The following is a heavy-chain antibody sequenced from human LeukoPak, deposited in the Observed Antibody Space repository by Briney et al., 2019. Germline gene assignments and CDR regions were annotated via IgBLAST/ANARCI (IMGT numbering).Heavy chain of an antibody. D-gene: IGHD3-22*01. CDR2: ISSGRGRSTI. CDR1: GFTFSNYY. J-gene: IGHJ4*02. Sequence: PGGSLRLSCAASGFTFSNYYMSWIRQAPGKGLEWLSYISSGRGRSTIYYADSVEGRFSISRDNAKNILYLQINSLRAEDTAVYYCARDLKVEDNSGYYAFDYWGQGTLVTVSS. V-gene: IGHV3-11*01. CDR3: ARDLKVEDNSGYYAFDY.